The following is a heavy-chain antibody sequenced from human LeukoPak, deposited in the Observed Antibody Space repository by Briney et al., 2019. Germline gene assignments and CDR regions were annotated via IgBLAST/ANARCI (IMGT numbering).Heavy chain of an antibody. CDR3: ARQVNLGSGWYDY. D-gene: IGHD6-19*01. Sequence: SETLSLTCTVSGGSISSSSYYWGWIRQPPGKGLEWIGSIYYSGSTYYNPSLKSRVTISVDTSKNQFSLKLSSVTAADTAVYYCARQVNLGSGWYDYWGQGTLVTVSS. CDR1: GGSISSSSYY. CDR2: IYYSGST. J-gene: IGHJ4*02. V-gene: IGHV4-39*01.